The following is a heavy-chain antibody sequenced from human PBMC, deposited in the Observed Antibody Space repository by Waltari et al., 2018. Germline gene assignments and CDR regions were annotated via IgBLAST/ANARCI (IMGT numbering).Heavy chain of an antibody. D-gene: IGHD2-15*01. V-gene: IGHV4-4*02. CDR2: VHGSGTT. J-gene: IGHJ4*02. Sequence: WWGWVRPPPAKGREWIGQVHGSGTTNYIPSVATRATVSLDTSTDHSALKVTSATAGDTALYYCARDRGKVLYLDTWGRGILFTVSP. CDR1: W. CDR3: ARDRGKVLYLDT.